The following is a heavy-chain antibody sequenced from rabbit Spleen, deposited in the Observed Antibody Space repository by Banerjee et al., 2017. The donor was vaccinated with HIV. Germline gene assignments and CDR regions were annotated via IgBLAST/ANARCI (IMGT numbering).Heavy chain of an antibody. J-gene: IGHJ4*01. CDR2: IDVSGSGRT. Sequence: QSLEESGGDLVKPGASLTLTCTSSGLDFSSSYWICWVRQAPGKGLEWIACIDVSGSGRTYYASWAKGRFTISKTSSTTVTLQMTSLTGADTATYFCARDAAGREDFNLWGQGTLVTVS. CDR3: ARDAAGREDFNL. CDR1: GLDFSSSYW. D-gene: IGHD4-2*01. V-gene: IGHV1S40*01.